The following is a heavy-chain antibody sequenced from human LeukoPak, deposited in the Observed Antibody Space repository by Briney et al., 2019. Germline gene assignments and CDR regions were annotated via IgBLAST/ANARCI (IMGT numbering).Heavy chain of an antibody. Sequence: GGSLRLSCAASGFTFSSYGMHWVRQAPGKGLEWVAVISYDGSNKYYADSVKGRFTISRDNSKDTLYLQMNSLRAEDTAVYYCATGLAAAGTGDAFDIWGQGTMVTVSS. CDR1: GFTFSSYG. V-gene: IGHV3-30*03. D-gene: IGHD6-13*01. CDR3: ATGLAAAGTGDAFDI. CDR2: ISYDGSNK. J-gene: IGHJ3*02.